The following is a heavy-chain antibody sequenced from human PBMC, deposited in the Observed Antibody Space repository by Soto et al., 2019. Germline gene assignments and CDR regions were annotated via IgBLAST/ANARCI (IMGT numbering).Heavy chain of an antibody. CDR2: IYWDDYK. J-gene: IGHJ4*02. D-gene: IGHD2-15*01. V-gene: IGHV2-5*02. CDR1: GFSLTTSGVG. Sequence: QITLKESGPTLVRPTQTLTLTCTFSGFSLTTSGVGVGWIRQPPGKALEWLAVIYWDDYKRYRPSLKSRLTITTDTSKTPVGLTVPNIDPVDTATDSCALKRWSNFDYWGQGTLVTVSS. CDR3: ALKRWSNFDY.